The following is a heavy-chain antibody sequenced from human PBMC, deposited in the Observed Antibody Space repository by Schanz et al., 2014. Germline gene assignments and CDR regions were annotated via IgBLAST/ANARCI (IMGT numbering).Heavy chain of an antibody. Sequence: QVQLVESGGGVVQPGRSLRLSCVASGFTFSSYDGFWVRQAPGKGLEWVSVIGVDGTTTYYADSVKGRFTISRDNSKNTLYLQMNSLRPEDTAVYYCAKYRGYYRVSGSYRELEYWGQGTLVTVSS. CDR1: GFTFSSYD. J-gene: IGHJ4*02. D-gene: IGHD3-10*01. CDR3: AKYRGYYRVSGSYRELEY. CDR2: IGVDGTTT. V-gene: IGHV3-NL1*01.